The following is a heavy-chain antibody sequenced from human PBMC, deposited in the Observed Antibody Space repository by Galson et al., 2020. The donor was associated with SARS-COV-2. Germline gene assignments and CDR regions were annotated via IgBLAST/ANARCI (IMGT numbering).Heavy chain of an antibody. CDR1: GFTFSSYS. J-gene: IGHJ6*02. Sequence: GESLKISCAASGFTFSSYSMNWVRQAPGKGLEWVSSISSSSSYIYYADSVKGRFTISRDNAKNSLYLQMNSLRAEYTAVYYCAVDTATDYYYYYGMAVWGQGTTVTVSS. V-gene: IGHV3-21*01. D-gene: IGHD5-18*01. CDR3: AVDTATDYYYYYGMAV. CDR2: ISSSSSYI.